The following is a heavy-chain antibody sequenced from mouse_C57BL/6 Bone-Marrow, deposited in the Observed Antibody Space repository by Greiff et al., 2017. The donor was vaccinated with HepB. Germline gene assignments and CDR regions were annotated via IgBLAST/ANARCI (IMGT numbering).Heavy chain of an antibody. CDR1: GFNIKDDY. J-gene: IGHJ3*01. V-gene: IGHV14-4*01. CDR3: TTYYDGYPFAY. CDR2: IDPENGDT. Sequence: DVQLQESGAELVRPGASVKLSCTASGFNIKDDYMHWVKQRPEQGLEWIGWIDPENGDTEYASKFQGKATITADTSSNTAYLQLSSLTSEDTAVYYCTTYYDGYPFAYWGQGTLVTVSA. D-gene: IGHD2-3*01.